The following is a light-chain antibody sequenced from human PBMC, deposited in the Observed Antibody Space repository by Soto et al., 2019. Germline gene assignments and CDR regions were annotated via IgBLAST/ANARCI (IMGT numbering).Light chain of an antibody. CDR3: QHYKSYPLT. Sequence: AIQLTQSPSSLSASVGDRVTITCRASQGISSTLAWYQQRPGKTPRLLIYGASSLQSGVPSRFSVSGSGTDFILTISSLQPEDGATYYGQHYKSYPLTFGQGTRLEIK. V-gene: IGKV1-13*02. J-gene: IGKJ5*01. CDR2: GAS. CDR1: QGISST.